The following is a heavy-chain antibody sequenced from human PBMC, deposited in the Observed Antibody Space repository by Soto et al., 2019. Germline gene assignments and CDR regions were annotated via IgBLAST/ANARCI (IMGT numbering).Heavy chain of an antibody. D-gene: IGHD3-10*01. Sequence: GGALRLSCTASGFTVNTYNMNWVRQAPGKGLEGVSYISSSSYTIKDADSVEGRFTVSRDNGKKSLYLQMNSLRDEDTAVYFCAREISLSAGSYFDYWGQGTLVTVSS. CDR3: AREISLSAGSYFDY. V-gene: IGHV3-48*02. CDR2: ISSSSYTI. CDR1: GFTVNTYN. J-gene: IGHJ4*02.